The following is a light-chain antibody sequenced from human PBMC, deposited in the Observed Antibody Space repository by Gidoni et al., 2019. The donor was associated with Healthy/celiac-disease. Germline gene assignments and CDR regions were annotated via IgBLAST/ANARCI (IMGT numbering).Light chain of an antibody. CDR3: QQYYGTPIT. CDR1: QSILYSSNNKNY. CDR2: WAS. J-gene: IGKJ5*01. V-gene: IGKV4-1*01. Sequence: DIVMTQSPDPLAVSLGERATINCKSRQSILYSSNNKNYLAWYQQKPGQPPKLLIYWASTREAGVPDRFSGSGSGTDFTLTISSLQAEDVAVYYCQQYYGTPITFGQGTRLEIK.